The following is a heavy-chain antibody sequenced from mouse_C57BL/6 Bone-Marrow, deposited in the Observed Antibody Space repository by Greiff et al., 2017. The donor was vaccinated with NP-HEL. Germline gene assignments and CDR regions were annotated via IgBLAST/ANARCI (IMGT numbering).Heavy chain of an antibody. V-gene: IGHV1-55*01. Sequence: VQLQQPGAELVKPGASVKMSCKASGYTFTSYWITWVKQRPGQGLEWIGDIYPGSGSTNYNEKFKSKATLTVDTSSSTAYMQLSSLTSEDSAVYYCARPTVVATDFDYWGQGTTLTVSS. CDR2: IYPGSGST. D-gene: IGHD1-1*01. CDR3: ARPTVVATDFDY. J-gene: IGHJ2*01. CDR1: GYTFTSYW.